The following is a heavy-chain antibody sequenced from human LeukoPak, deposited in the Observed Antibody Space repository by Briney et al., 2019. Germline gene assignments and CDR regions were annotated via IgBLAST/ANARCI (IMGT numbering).Heavy chain of an antibody. CDR3: ARSGCSGGSCYSGWFDP. D-gene: IGHD2-15*01. CDR2: IYPDDSDT. J-gene: IGHJ5*02. CDR1: GYSFTSHW. Sequence: GESLKISCKGSGYSFTSHWIGWVRQMPVKGLEWMGIIYPDDSDTRYRPSFEGQVTISADKSISTAYLQWSSLKASDTGMYYCARSGCSGGSCYSGWFDPWGQGTLVTVSS. V-gene: IGHV5-51*01.